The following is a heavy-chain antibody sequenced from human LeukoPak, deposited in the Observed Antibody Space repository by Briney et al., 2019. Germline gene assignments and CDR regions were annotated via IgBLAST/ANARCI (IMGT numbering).Heavy chain of an antibody. CDR1: GYSISSGYY. J-gene: IGHJ3*02. V-gene: IGHV4-61*01. CDR3: ARDRDNYYDSSGYYPDAFDI. Sequence: SETLSLTCTVSGYSISSGYYWSWIRPPPGKGLEWIGYIYYSGSTNYNPSLKSRVTISVDTSKNQFSLKLSSVTAADTAVYYCARDRDNYYDSSGYYPDAFDIWGQGTMVTVSS. CDR2: IYYSGST. D-gene: IGHD3-22*01.